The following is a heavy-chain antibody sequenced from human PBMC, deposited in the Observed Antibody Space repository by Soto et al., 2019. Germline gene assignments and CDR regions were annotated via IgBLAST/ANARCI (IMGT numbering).Heavy chain of an antibody. V-gene: IGHV1-69*13. CDR3: ARGYYDSSGYATSDAFDI. J-gene: IGHJ3*02. Sequence: ASVKGSCKASGGTFSSYAISWVRQAPGQGLEWMGGIIPIFGTANYAQKFQGRVTITADESTSTAYMELSSLRSEDTAVYYCARGYYDSSGYATSDAFDIWGQGTMVTVSS. CDR1: GGTFSSYA. CDR2: IIPIFGTA. D-gene: IGHD3-22*01.